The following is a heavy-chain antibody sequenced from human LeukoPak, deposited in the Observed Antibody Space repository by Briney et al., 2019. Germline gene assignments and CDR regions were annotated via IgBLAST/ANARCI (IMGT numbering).Heavy chain of an antibody. CDR3: ARGDDYSTFDY. V-gene: IGHV3-30*03. J-gene: IGHJ4*02. D-gene: IGHD4-11*01. CDR2: ISYDGSNK. Sequence: PGGSLRLSCAASGFTFSSYGMHWVRQAPGKGLEWVAVISYDGSNKYYADSVKGRFTISRDNDKNTVYLQMNSLRAEDTAVYYCARGDDYSTFDYSGQGTLVTVSS. CDR1: GFTFSSYG.